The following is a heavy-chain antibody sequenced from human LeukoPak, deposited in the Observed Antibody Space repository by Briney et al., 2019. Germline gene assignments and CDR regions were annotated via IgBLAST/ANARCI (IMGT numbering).Heavy chain of an antibody. Sequence: PSETLSLTCTVSGGSISIYYWSWIRQPPGKGLEWIGYFYYSGSTNYNPSLKSRVTISVDTSKNQFSLKLSSVTAADTAVYYCARVHCSGGSCNYNWFDPWGQGTLVTVSS. CDR1: GGSISIYY. CDR2: FYYSGST. D-gene: IGHD2-15*01. J-gene: IGHJ5*02. CDR3: ARVHCSGGSCNYNWFDP. V-gene: IGHV4-59*01.